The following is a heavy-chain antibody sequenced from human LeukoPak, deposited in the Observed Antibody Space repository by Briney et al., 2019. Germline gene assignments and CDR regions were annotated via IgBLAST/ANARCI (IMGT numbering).Heavy chain of an antibody. CDR1: GFTFSNYG. J-gene: IGHJ4*02. CDR3: ARDRYGGVDY. V-gene: IGHV3-72*01. D-gene: IGHD4-23*01. CDR2: IRNKAASYTT. Sequence: GGSLRLSCAASGFTFSNYGMHWVRQAPGKGLEWVGLIRNKAASYTTEYAASVKGRFTISRDDSKNSVYLQLNSLKTEDTAVYYCARDRYGGVDYWGQGTLVTVSS.